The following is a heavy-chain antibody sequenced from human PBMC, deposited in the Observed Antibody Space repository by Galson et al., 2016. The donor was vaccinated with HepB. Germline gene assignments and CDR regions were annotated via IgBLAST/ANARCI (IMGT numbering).Heavy chain of an antibody. CDR2: IWADGSNK. V-gene: IGHV3-33*06. J-gene: IGHJ4*02. CDR1: GFTFSDFG. CDR3: AKEIPGGESTASPFDY. D-gene: IGHD3-10*01. Sequence: SLRLSCAASGFTFSDFGMHWVRQAPGKGLEWLAGIWADGSNKYYADSVKGRFTITRDNSKNALYLQLNSLRAADTAIYYCAKEIPGGESTASPFDYWGQGTLLTVSS.